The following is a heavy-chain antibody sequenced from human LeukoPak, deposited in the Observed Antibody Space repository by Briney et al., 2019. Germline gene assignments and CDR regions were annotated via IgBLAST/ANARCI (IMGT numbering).Heavy chain of an antibody. J-gene: IGHJ4*02. CDR2: ISGSGGST. CDR1: GFTFSSYA. CDR3: AKEGNGDYYFDY. V-gene: IGHV3-23*01. Sequence: GGSLRLSCAASGFTFSSYAMSWVRQAPGKWLEWVSAISGSGGSTYYADAVKGRFTISRDNSKNTLYLQMNSLRAEDTAVYYCAKEGNGDYYFDYWGQGTLVTVSS. D-gene: IGHD4-17*01.